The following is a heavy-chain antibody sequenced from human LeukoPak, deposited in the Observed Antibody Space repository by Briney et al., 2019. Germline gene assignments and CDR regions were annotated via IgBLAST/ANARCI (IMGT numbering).Heavy chain of an antibody. Sequence: GGSLRLSCAASGFTFSDYYMSWIRQAPGKGLEWISYISSSGSTIYYADSVKGRFTISRDNAKNSLYLQMNSLRAEDTAVYYCARDRHQLLFNPLDYWGQGTLVTVSS. CDR1: GFTFSDYY. J-gene: IGHJ4*02. V-gene: IGHV3-11*04. CDR3: ARDRHQLLFNPLDY. D-gene: IGHD2-2*01. CDR2: ISSSGSTI.